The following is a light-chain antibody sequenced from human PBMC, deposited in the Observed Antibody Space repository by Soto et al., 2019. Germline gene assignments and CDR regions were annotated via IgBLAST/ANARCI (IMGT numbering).Light chain of an antibody. CDR1: RSDVGSYYL. J-gene: IGLJ3*02. CDR2: EGS. V-gene: IGLV2-23*01. Sequence: QSALTQPASVSGSPGQSITISCTGTRSDVGSYYLVSWYQQHPGKAPKLIIYEGSKPLSGISNRFSGSKSGNTASLTISGLQAEDEAEYFCSSYARTVLFAGGTKLTVL. CDR3: SSYARTVL.